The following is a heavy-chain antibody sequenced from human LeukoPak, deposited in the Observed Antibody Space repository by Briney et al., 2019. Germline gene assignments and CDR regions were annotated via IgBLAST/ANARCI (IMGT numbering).Heavy chain of an antibody. V-gene: IGHV4-34*01. CDR3: ASDVGPY. J-gene: IGHJ4*02. CDR1: GGSFSGYY. D-gene: IGHD3-16*01. Sequence: PSETLSLTCAVYGGSFSGYYWSWIRQPPGKGLEWIGEINHSGGTNYNPSLKSRVTISVDTSKNQFSLKLSSVTAADTAVYYCASDVGPYWGQGTLVTVSS. CDR2: INHSGGT.